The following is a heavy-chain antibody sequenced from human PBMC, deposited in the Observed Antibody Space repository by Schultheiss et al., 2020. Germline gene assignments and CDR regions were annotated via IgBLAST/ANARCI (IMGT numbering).Heavy chain of an antibody. CDR2: ISSSGST. J-gene: IGHJ4*02. Sequence: SETLSLTCTVSGVSISSNVYSWGWIRQPPGRGPEWIGSISSSGSTFYNPSLKRRLTMSADTSKNQFSLRLTSVTAADTAVYYCARRGYRNHFDYWGQGTLVTVSS. D-gene: IGHD5-18*01. CDR1: GVSISSNVYS. V-gene: IGHV4-39*01. CDR3: ARRGYRNHFDY.